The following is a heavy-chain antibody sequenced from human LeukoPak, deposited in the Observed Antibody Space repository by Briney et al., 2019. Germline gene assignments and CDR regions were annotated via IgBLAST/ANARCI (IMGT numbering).Heavy chain of an antibody. J-gene: IGHJ6*03. Sequence: SETLSLTCTVSGGSISGSSYYWSWIRQPPGKGLEWIGYIYYSGNTHYSPSLKSRVTISVDTSKNQFSLNLRSVTAADTAMYYCARGGPRLYYYYMDVWGKGTTVTISS. CDR2: IYYSGNT. CDR3: ARGGPRLYYYYMDV. D-gene: IGHD3-22*01. V-gene: IGHV4-61*01. CDR1: GGSISGSSYY.